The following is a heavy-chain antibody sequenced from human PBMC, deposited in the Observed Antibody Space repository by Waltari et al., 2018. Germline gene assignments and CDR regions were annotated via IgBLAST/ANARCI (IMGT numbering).Heavy chain of an antibody. D-gene: IGHD6-6*01. V-gene: IGHV4-34*01. CDR1: GWSFSGYY. CDR3: ARGRKDFIAARRLGTKSTVYFDY. Sequence: QVQLQQWGAGLLKPSETLSLTCAVYGWSFSGYYWSWIRQPPGQGLEWVGEINHSGSTNYNPSLKSRVTISVDTSKNQFSLKLSSVTAADTAVYYCARGRKDFIAARRLGTKSTVYFDYWGQGTLVTVSS. CDR2: INHSGST. J-gene: IGHJ4*02.